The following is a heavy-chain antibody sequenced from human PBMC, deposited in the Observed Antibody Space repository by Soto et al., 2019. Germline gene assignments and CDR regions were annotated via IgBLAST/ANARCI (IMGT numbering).Heavy chain of an antibody. D-gene: IGHD3-22*01. J-gene: IGHJ4*02. Sequence: GGSLRLSCAASGFTFSSYARHWVRQATGKGLEWVDVISSDGSNKYYADSVKGRFTISRDNSKNTLYLQMNSLRAEETAVYYCAKGGGRDYYDSSGYYSPFDYWGQGTLVTVSS. V-gene: IGHV3-30-3*02. CDR3: AKGGGRDYYDSSGYYSPFDY. CDR1: GFTFSSYA. CDR2: ISSDGSNK.